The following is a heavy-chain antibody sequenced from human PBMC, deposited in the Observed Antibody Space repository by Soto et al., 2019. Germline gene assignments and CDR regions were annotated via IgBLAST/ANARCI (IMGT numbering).Heavy chain of an antibody. CDR2: ISWNSGSI. V-gene: IGHV3-9*01. D-gene: IGHD2-2*01. J-gene: IGHJ6*02. Sequence: LSLSCAASGFTFDNYAVHWVREAPGKGLEWVSGISWNSGSIGYADSVKGRFTISRDNAKNSLYLQMNSLRAEDTALYYCARLGYCSSTSCYYYYYYGMDVWGQGTTVTVSS. CDR1: GFTFDNYA. CDR3: ARLGYCSSTSCYYYYYYGMDV.